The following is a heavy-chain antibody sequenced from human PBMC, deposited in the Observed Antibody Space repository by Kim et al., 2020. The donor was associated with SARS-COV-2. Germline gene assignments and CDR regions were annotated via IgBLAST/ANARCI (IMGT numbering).Heavy chain of an antibody. Sequence: SVKGRFTISRDNSKNTLYLHLNSLRTDDTAVYYCAKDQGYYSFWSGVDSWGQGTLVTVSS. J-gene: IGHJ4*02. V-gene: IGHV3-30*02. D-gene: IGHD3-3*01. CDR3: AKDQGYYSFWSGVDS.